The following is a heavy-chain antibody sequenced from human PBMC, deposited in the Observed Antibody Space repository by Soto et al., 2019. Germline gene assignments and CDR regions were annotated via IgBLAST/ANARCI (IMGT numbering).Heavy chain of an antibody. CDR1: GYTFTTYG. Sequence: QVQLVQSGAEVTKPGASVKVSCKTSGYTFTTYGITWVRQAPGEGLEWLGWISAYNGNTNYGKKFQDRVTMTTDTSTNTAYVELRRVTYDDTAMYYCSRAYGEPPDAFAVWGQGTMVTVSS. V-gene: IGHV1-18*04. D-gene: IGHD4-17*01. CDR3: SRAYGEPPDAFAV. J-gene: IGHJ3*01. CDR2: ISAYNGNT.